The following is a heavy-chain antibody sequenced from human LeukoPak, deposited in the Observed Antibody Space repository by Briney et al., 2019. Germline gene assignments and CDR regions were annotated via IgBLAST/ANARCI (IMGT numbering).Heavy chain of an antibody. V-gene: IGHV1-18*01. D-gene: IGHD2-2*01. CDR3: ARVVPAAMWGYYYYGMDV. Sequence: GAPVKVSCKASGYTFTSYGISWVRQAPGQGLEWMGWISAYNGNTNYAQKLQGRVTMTTDTSTSTAYMELRSLRSDDTAVYYCARVVPAAMWGYYYYGMDVWGQGTTVTVSS. CDR2: ISAYNGNT. J-gene: IGHJ6*02. CDR1: GYTFTSYG.